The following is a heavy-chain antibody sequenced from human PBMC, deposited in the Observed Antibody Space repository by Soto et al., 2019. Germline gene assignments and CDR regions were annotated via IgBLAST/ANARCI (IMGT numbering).Heavy chain of an antibody. Sequence: EVQLVESGGGLVKPGGSLRLSCEASGFSFSNYNMNWVRQAPGKGPEWVSSISSSSGYIYYTDSVNGRFTISRDNTKNSLFLQMNSLRAEDTAVYYCIKGYGRAFDIWGQGTMVTVS. D-gene: IGHD4-17*01. J-gene: IGHJ3*02. V-gene: IGHV3-21*01. CDR2: ISSSSGYI. CDR1: GFSFSNYN. CDR3: IKGYGRAFDI.